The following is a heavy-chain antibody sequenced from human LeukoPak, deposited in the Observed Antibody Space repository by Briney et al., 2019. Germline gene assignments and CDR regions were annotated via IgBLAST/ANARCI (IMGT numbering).Heavy chain of an antibody. D-gene: IGHD1-26*01. CDR1: GYSFTTSW. Sequence: GESLKISCQGSGYSFTTSWIGWVRQMPGKGLEWMGIIYPGDSDTRYRPSFQGQVTISADTSISTAYLQWNSLKASDTAMYYCARLLGSSLSTGYYWGQGTLVTVSS. CDR3: ARLLGSSLSTGYY. J-gene: IGHJ4*02. V-gene: IGHV5-51*01. CDR2: IYPGDSDT.